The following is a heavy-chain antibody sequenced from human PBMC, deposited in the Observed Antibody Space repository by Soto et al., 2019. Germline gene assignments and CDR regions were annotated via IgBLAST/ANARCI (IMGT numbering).Heavy chain of an antibody. V-gene: IGHV4-30-2*01. CDR1: GGSISSGGYS. CDR2: IYHSGST. J-gene: IGHJ5*02. D-gene: IGHD3-22*01. Sequence: PSETLSLTCAVSGGSISSGGYSWSWIRQPPGKGLEWIGYIYHSGSTYYNPSLKSRVTISVDRSKNQFSLKLSSVTAADTAVYYCAGVWRYYDSSGEIYPWGQGTLVPVSS. CDR3: AGVWRYYDSSGEIYP.